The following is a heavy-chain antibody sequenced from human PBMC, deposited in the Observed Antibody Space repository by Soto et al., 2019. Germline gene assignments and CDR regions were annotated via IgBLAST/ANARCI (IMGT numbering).Heavy chain of an antibody. CDR2: IIPIFGTA. J-gene: IGHJ4*02. D-gene: IGHD3-10*01. Sequence: ASVKVSCKASGGTFSSYAISWVRQAHGQGLEWMGGIIPIFGTANYAQKFQGRVTITADESTSTAYMELSSLRSEDTAVYYCARGRGAFGELLKSLDYWGQGTLVTVSS. V-gene: IGHV1-69*13. CDR1: GGTFSSYA. CDR3: ARGRGAFGELLKSLDY.